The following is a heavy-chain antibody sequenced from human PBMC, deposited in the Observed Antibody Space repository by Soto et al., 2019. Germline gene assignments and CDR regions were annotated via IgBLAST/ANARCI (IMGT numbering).Heavy chain of an antibody. CDR1: GFSLSNARMG. Sequence: GPTLVNPTETLTLTCTVSGFSLSNARMGVSWIRQPPGKALEWLAHIFSNDEKSYSTSLKSRLTISKDTSKSQVVLTMTNMDPVDTATYYCARIREYPPGLGTYWYLDLWGRGTLVT. CDR3: ARIREYPPGLGTYWYLDL. V-gene: IGHV2-26*01. D-gene: IGHD3-10*01. J-gene: IGHJ2*01. CDR2: IFSNDEK.